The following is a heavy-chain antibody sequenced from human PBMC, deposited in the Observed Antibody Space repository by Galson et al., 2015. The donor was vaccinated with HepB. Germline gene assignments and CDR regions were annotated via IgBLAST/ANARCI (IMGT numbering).Heavy chain of an antibody. Sequence: VKVSCKASGGTFTSFAITWVRQGTGQGLEWMGRILSILGRANSAQKFQGRVTITADKDTRTAYMELSGLRSEDTAVYYCASGYLHENYYYYYMDVWGKGTTVTVSS. CDR3: ASGYLHENYYYYYMDV. CDR1: GGTFTSFA. J-gene: IGHJ6*03. D-gene: IGHD5-12*01. V-gene: IGHV1-69*04. CDR2: ILSILGRA.